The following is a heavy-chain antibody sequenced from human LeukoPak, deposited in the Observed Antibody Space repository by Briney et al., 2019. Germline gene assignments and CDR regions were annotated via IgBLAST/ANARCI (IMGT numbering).Heavy chain of an antibody. Sequence: SETLSLTCAVYGGSFSGYYWSWIRQPPGKGLEWIGEINHSGSTNYNPSLKSRVTISVDTSKNQFSLKLSSVTAAVTAVYYCARAGYCSGGSCLDAYDIWGQGTMVTVSS. CDR1: GGSFSGYY. D-gene: IGHD2-15*01. V-gene: IGHV4-34*01. CDR2: INHSGST. J-gene: IGHJ3*02. CDR3: ARAGYCSGGSCLDAYDI.